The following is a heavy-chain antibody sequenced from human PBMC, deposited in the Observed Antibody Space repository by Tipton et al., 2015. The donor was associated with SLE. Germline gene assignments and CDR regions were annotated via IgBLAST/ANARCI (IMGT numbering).Heavy chain of an antibody. Sequence: LRLSCTVSGGSISSSSYYWGWIRQPPGKGLEWIGSIYYSGSTYYNPSLKSRVTISVDTSKNQFSLKLSSVTAADTAVYYCARLYYYDSSGLYFDYWGQGTLVTVSS. V-gene: IGHV4-39*01. J-gene: IGHJ4*02. CDR1: GGSISSSSYY. CDR3: ARLYYYDSSGLYFDY. D-gene: IGHD3-22*01. CDR2: IYYSGST.